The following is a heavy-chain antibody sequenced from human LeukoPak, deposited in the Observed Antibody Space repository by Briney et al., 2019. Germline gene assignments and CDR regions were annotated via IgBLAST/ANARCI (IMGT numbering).Heavy chain of an antibody. CDR3: ARDLSAGSGVDY. CDR1: GGSISSSSYY. Sequence: SETLSLTCTVSGGSISSSSYYWGWIRQPPGKGLEWIGSIYYSGSTYSNPSLKSRVTISVDTSKNQFSLKLSSVTAADTAVYYCARDLSAGSGVDYWGQGTLVTVSS. J-gene: IGHJ4*02. D-gene: IGHD1-14*01. V-gene: IGHV4-39*07. CDR2: IYYSGST.